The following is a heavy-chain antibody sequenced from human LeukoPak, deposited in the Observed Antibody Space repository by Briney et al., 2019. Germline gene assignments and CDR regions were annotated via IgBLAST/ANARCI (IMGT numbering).Heavy chain of an antibody. Sequence: SETLSLTCAVYGGSFSGYYWSWIRQPPGKGLEWIGEINHSGSTNYNPSLKSRVTISVDTSKNQFSLKLGSVTAADTAMYYCTSRPYYYDSSGSASDYWGQGILVTVSS. V-gene: IGHV4-34*01. CDR3: TSRPYYYDSSGSASDY. CDR1: GGSFSGYY. J-gene: IGHJ4*02. CDR2: INHSGST. D-gene: IGHD3-22*01.